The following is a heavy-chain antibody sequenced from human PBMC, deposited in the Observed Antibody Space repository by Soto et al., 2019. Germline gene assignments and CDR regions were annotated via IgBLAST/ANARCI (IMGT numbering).Heavy chain of an antibody. D-gene: IGHD3-22*01. V-gene: IGHV3-15*07. J-gene: IGHJ6*02. CDR2: IKSKTDGGTT. CDR3: TTDPNYYDSSGYYLTSHYYYGMDV. CDR1: GFTFSNAW. Sequence: GGSLRLSCAASGFTFSNAWMNWVRQAPGKGLEWVGRIKSKTDGGTTDYAAPVKGRFTISRDDSKNTLYLQMNSLETEDTAVYYCTTDPNYYDSSGYYLTSHYYYGMDVWGQGTTVTVSS.